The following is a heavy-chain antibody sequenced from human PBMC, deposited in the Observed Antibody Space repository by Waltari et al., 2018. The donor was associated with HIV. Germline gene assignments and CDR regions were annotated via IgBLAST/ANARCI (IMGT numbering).Heavy chain of an antibody. CDR3: ARGVYYDILAGPIMGYFDY. J-gene: IGHJ4*02. Sequence: QVQLVQSGAEVKKPGSSVKVSCKASGGTFNNYDFIWVRQAPGQGLEWMGGIIPIFKTRNYAQKFQGRVTITADESTSTAYMELSSLRSEDTAVYYCARGVYYDILAGPIMGYFDYWGQGTLVTVSS. V-gene: IGHV1-69*01. CDR2: IIPIFKTR. CDR1: GGTFNNYD. D-gene: IGHD3-9*01.